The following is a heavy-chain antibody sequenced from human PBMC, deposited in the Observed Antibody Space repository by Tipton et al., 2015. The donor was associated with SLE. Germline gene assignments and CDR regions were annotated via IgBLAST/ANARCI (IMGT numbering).Heavy chain of an antibody. V-gene: IGHV4-59*12. CDR1: GGSISSYY. CDR2: IYYSGST. CDR3: ARGVAGYFHFCYMDV. Sequence: LRLSCTVSGGSISSYYWSWIRQPPGKGLEWIGYIYYSGSTNYNPSLKSRVTFSLDTSKNPFSLGLTSVTAADTAIYYCARGVAGYFHFCYMDVWAKGTTVTIPS. J-gene: IGHJ6*03.